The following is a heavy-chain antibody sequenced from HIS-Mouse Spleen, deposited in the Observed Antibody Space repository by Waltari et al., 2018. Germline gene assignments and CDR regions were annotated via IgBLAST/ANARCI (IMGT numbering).Heavy chain of an antibody. CDR3: ARHYYYGSGSYYFDY. V-gene: IGHV3-53*02. CDR1: GFTVRSNY. D-gene: IGHD3-10*01. J-gene: IGHJ4*02. CDR2: IYSGGSP. Sequence: EVQLVETGGGLIQPGGSLRRPFAASGFTVRSNYMGWVRQAPGKGLKWVSVIYSGGSPYYADSVKGRFTISRDNSKNTLYLQMNSLRAEDTAVYYCARHYYYGSGSYYFDYWGQGTLVTVSS.